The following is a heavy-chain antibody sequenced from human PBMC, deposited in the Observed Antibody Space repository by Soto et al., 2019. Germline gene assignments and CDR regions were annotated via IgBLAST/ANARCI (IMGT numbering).Heavy chain of an antibody. Sequence: SVKVSCKASGGTFSSYAISWVRQAPGQGLEWMGGIIPIFGTANYAQKFQGRVTITADESTSTAYMELSSLRSEDTAVYYCARGWYYYDSSGYSVHGRYFQHWG. CDR2: IIPIFGTA. CDR1: GGTFSSYA. D-gene: IGHD3-22*01. V-gene: IGHV1-69*13. J-gene: IGHJ1*01. CDR3: ARGWYYYDSSGYSVHGRYFQH.